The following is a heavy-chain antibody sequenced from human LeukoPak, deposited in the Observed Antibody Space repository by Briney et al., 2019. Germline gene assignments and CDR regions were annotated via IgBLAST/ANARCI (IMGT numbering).Heavy chain of an antibody. CDR1: GFTFSSYA. CDR2: ISSSSSYI. J-gene: IGHJ4*02. Sequence: GGSLRLSCAASGFTFSSYAMSWVRQAPGKGLEWVSSISSSSSYIYYADSVKGRFTISRDNAKNSLYLQMNSLRAEDTAVYYCAARSTMTDDYWGQGTLVTVSS. CDR3: AARSTMTDDY. V-gene: IGHV3-21*01. D-gene: IGHD3-22*01.